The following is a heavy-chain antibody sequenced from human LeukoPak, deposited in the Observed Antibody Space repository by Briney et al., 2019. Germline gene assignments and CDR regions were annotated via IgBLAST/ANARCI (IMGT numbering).Heavy chain of an antibody. CDR3: ARHGTAAGRYYYYGMDV. V-gene: IGHV4-61*01. Sequence: PSQTLSLTCTVSGGSISSGSYYWSWIRQPPGKGLEWIGYIYYSGSTNYNPSLKSRVTISVDTSKNQFSLKLSSVTAADTAVYYCARHGTAAGRYYYYGMDVWGQGTTVTVSS. CDR2: IYYSGST. CDR1: GGSISSGSYY. D-gene: IGHD6-13*01. J-gene: IGHJ6*02.